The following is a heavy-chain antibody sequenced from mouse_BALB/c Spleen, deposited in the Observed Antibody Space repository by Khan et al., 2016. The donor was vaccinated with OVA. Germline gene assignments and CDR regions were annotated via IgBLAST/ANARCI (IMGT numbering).Heavy chain of an antibody. V-gene: IGHV9-1*02. CDR1: GYTFTDYG. J-gene: IGHJ2*01. D-gene: IGHD2-1*01. Sequence: QIQLVQSGPELKKPGETVRISCKASGYTFTDYGMNWVKQAPGKGLKWMGWINTYTGKPTYADEFKGRFAFSLETSASTAHLQINNLKNEDMATDCGARSRGNFLLDLWGQGTTLTVSS. CDR2: INTYTGKP. CDR3: ARSRGNFLLDL.